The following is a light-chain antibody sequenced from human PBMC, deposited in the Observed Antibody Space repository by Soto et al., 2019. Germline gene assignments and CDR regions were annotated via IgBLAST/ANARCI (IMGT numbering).Light chain of an antibody. Sequence: DIILTQSPATLSVSPGERATLSCRASRSVSTNLAWYQHKLGQGPRLLIYGASTRVTGVPARFSGSGSGTDFTLIFSYLKSEDFGVYYCQQYDKSLPPVTFGGGTKVEI. CDR3: QQYDKSLPPVT. V-gene: IGKV3-15*01. CDR1: RSVSTN. J-gene: IGKJ4*01. CDR2: GAS.